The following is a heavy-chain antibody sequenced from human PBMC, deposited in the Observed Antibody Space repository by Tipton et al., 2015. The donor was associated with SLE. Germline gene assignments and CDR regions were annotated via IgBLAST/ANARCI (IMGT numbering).Heavy chain of an antibody. D-gene: IGHD4-11*01. J-gene: IGHJ5*02. Sequence: QVQLVQSGAEVKKPGASVKVSCKASGYTFTSYGISWVRQAPGQGLEWMGWINTNTGNPTYAQGFTGRFVFSLDTSVSTAYLQISSLKAEDTAVYYCARGSMATVTSFNWFDPWGQGTLVTVSS. CDR2: INTNTGNP. CDR1: GYTFTSYG. V-gene: IGHV7-4-1*02. CDR3: ARGSMATVTSFNWFDP.